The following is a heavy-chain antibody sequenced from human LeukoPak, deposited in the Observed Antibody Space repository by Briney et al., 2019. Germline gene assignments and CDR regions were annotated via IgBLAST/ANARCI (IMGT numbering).Heavy chain of an antibody. CDR2: IYYSGST. CDR3: ARAPYNDFWSGYYAFDY. Sequence: PSETLSLTCTVSGGSMSSYYWSWIRLPPGKGLEWIGYIYYSGSTNYNPSLKSRVTISVDTSKNQFSLRLSSVTAADTAVYYCARAPYNDFWSGYYAFDYWGQGTLVTVSS. D-gene: IGHD3-3*01. J-gene: IGHJ4*02. CDR1: GGSMSSYY. V-gene: IGHV4-59*01.